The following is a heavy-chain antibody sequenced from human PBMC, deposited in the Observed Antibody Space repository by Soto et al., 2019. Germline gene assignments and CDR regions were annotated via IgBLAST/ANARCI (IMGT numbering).Heavy chain of an antibody. Sequence: SETLSLTCTVSGGSISSGGYYWSWIRQHPGKGLEWIGYIYYSGSTYYNPSLKSRVTISVDTSKNQFSLKLSSVTAADTAVYYCARVPLDQEYFDYWGQGTLVTVSS. V-gene: IGHV4-31*03. CDR2: IYYSGST. CDR1: GGSISSGGYY. J-gene: IGHJ4*02. CDR3: ARVPLDQEYFDY.